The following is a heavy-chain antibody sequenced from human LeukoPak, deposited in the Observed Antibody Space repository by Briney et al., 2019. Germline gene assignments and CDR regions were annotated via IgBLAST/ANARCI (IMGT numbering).Heavy chain of an antibody. V-gene: IGHV3-30*03. CDR3: AAAMGAGSSVWY. D-gene: IGHD6-6*01. CDR1: GFTFSSYG. J-gene: IGHJ4*02. Sequence: PGGSLRLSCAASGFTFSSYGMHWVRQAPGKGLEWVAVISYDGSNKYYADSVKGRFTISRDNSKNTLYLQMNSLRAEDTAVYYCAAAMGAGSSVWYWGQGTLVTVSS. CDR2: ISYDGSNK.